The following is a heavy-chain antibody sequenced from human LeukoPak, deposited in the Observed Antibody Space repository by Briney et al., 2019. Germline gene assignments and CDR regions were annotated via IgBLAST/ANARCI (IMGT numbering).Heavy chain of an antibody. Sequence: SQTLSLTFAISGDSVSSNRAAWNWIRQSPSRGLEWLGRTYYRCKWYNYYALSVKSRATISPDTSKNQFSLQLNSVTPEDTAIYYCARGGFGSGVSLFDPWGQGTLVTVSS. CDR1: GDSVSSNRAA. CDR2: TYYRCKWYN. D-gene: IGHD3-10*01. J-gene: IGHJ5*02. V-gene: IGHV6-1*01. CDR3: ARGGFGSGVSLFDP.